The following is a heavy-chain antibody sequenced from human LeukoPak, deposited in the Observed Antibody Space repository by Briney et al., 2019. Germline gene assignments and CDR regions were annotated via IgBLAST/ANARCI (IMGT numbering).Heavy chain of an antibody. CDR1: GITFSSYG. D-gene: IGHD2-15*01. Sequence: GGSLRLSCAASGITFSSYGMSCGRQAPGEGRGWVSSNSSTVGTTSSADSVKGRFTISRDNSKNTLYLQMNSLRAEDTAIYYCAKNGDRGAYCTGGTCYPYFYYYMDVWGKGTTVTI. CDR3: AKNGDRGAYCTGGTCYPYFYYYMDV. CDR2: NSSTVGTT. J-gene: IGHJ6*03. V-gene: IGHV3-23*01.